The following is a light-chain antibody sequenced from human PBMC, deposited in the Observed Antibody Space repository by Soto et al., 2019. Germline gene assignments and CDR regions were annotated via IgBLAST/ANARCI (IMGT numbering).Light chain of an antibody. CDR3: HHYGSSPRT. V-gene: IGKV3-20*01. J-gene: IGKJ1*01. Sequence: EIVLTQSPGTLSLSPGDRVTLSCRASQSVSSNYLAWYQQKPGQAPRLLIYGASMRATGIPDRFSASGSGTDFTLTIRRLEPEDFAMYFCHHYGSSPRTFGQGTKVEIK. CDR1: QSVSSNY. CDR2: GAS.